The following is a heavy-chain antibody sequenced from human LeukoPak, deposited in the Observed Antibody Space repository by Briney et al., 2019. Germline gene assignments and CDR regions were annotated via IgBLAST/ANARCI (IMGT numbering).Heavy chain of an antibody. Sequence: GGSLRLSCAASGFTFSSYGMHWVRQAPGKGLEWVSGISWNSGSIGYADSVKGRFTISRDNAKNSLYLQMNSLRAEDTALYYCAKDYDFWSGFDYWGQGTLVTVSS. CDR1: GFTFSSYG. CDR3: AKDYDFWSGFDY. D-gene: IGHD3-3*01. V-gene: IGHV3-9*01. J-gene: IGHJ4*02. CDR2: ISWNSGSI.